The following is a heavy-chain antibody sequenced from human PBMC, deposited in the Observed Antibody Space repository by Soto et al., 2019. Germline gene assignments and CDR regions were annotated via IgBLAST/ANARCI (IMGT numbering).Heavy chain of an antibody. Sequence: EVQLLESGGGLVQPGGSLKLSCAASGFTFSGSAMHWVRQASGKGLEWVGRIRSKANSYATAYAASVKGRFTISRDDSKNTAYLQMKSLKTEDTAVYYCTGHREEAPYYYDSSGYYTGFDPWGQGTLVTVSS. V-gene: IGHV3-73*01. J-gene: IGHJ5*02. CDR1: GFTFSGSA. D-gene: IGHD3-22*01. CDR2: IRSKANSYAT. CDR3: TGHREEAPYYYDSSGYYTGFDP.